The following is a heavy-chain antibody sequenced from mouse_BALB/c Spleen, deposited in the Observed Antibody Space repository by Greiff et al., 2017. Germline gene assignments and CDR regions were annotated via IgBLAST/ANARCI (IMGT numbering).Heavy chain of an antibody. V-gene: IGHV1-14*01. CDR1: GYTFTDYY. CDR3: ARRGDYNYYAMDY. J-gene: IGHJ4*01. D-gene: IGHD2-4*01. Sequence: EVQLQQSGPELVKPGASVKISCKASGYTFTDYYINWVKQKPGQGLEWIGYINPYNDGTKYNEKFKGKATLTSDKSSSTAYMELSSLTSEDSAVYYCARRGDYNYYAMDYWGQGTSVTVSS. CDR2: INPYNDGT.